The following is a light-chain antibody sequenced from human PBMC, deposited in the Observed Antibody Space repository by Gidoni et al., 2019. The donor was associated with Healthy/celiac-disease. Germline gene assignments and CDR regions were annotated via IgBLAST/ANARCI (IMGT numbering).Light chain of an antibody. CDR2: VAS. J-gene: IGKJ1*01. V-gene: IGKV3-15*01. CDR1: QSVSSN. CDR3: QQSNNLPCT. Sequence: EIVMTQSPATLSVSPGERATLSCRASQSVSSNLDWYQQKPGQAPRLLIYVASTRATGIPSRFSGSGSGTEFTLTISSLQSEDFAVYYCQQSNNLPCTFGQGTQVEIK.